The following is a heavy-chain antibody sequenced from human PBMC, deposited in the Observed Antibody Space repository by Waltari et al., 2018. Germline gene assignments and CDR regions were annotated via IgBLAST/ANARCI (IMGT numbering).Heavy chain of an antibody. CDR1: GFTFSSYA. CDR3: ARQFSSGWYSEY. J-gene: IGHJ4*02. D-gene: IGHD6-19*01. Sequence: VQLLESGGGLVQPGGSLRLSCAASGFTFSSYAMSWVRQAPGKGLGWIGEINQSGRPNYNPSLKSRVTISVDTSKNQFSLKVSSVTAADTAVYYCARQFSSGWYSEYWGQGTLVTVSS. CDR2: INQSGRP. V-gene: IGHV4-34*01.